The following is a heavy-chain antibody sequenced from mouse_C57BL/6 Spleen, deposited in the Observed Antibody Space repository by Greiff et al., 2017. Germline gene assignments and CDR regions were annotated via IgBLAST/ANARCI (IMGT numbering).Heavy chain of an antibody. V-gene: IGHV5-6*02. J-gene: IGHJ1*03. CDR3: ARAIYYDYNWYIDV. CDR2: ISSGGSYT. CDR1: GFTFSSYG. D-gene: IGHD2-4*01. Sequence: EVKLVESGGDLVKPGGSLKLSCAASGFTFSSYGMSWVRQTPDKRLEWVATISSGGSYTYYPDSVKGRFTISRDNAKNTLYLQMSSLKSEDTAMYDCARAIYYDYNWYIDVWGTGTTVTVSS.